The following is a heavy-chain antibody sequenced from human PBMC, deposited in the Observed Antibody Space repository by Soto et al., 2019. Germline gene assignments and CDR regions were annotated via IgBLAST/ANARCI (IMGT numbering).Heavy chain of an antibody. Sequence: GASVKVSCKASGYTFTSYYMHWVRQAPGQGLEWMGWINPNSGGTNYAQKFQGRVTMTRDTSISTAYMELSRLRSDDTAMYYCARDGRGYSGYSYDYRGQGTLVTVSS. CDR3: ARDGRGYSGYSYDY. D-gene: IGHD5-12*01. J-gene: IGHJ4*02. CDR2: INPNSGGT. V-gene: IGHV1-2*02. CDR1: GYTFTSYY.